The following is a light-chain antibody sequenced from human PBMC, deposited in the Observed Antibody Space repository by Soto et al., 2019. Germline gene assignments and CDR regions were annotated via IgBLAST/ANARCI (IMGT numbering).Light chain of an antibody. CDR1: QTIDTY. Sequence: DIQMTQSPSSLSASVGDRVTISCRASQTIDTYLIWYQQKPGKAPRMLIYAASLLETGVPSRFRGSGSGADYTPTINSLQPEDFATYFCQQTFSTPLTFGGGTKVDIK. CDR2: AAS. CDR3: QQTFSTPLT. J-gene: IGKJ4*01. V-gene: IGKV1-39*01.